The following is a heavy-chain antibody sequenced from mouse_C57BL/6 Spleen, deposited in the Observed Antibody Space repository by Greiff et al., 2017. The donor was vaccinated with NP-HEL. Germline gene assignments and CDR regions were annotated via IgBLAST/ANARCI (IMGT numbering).Heavy chain of an antibody. CDR3: ARSVYYDYDGWYFDV. V-gene: IGHV3-8*01. CDR1: GYSITSDY. Sequence: DVQLQESGPGLAKPSQTLSLTCSVTGYSITSDYWNWIRKFPGNKLEYMGYISYSGSTYYNPSLKSRISITRDTSKNQYYLQLNSVTTEDTATYYCARSVYYDYDGWYFDVWGTGTTVSVSS. J-gene: IGHJ1*03. CDR2: ISYSGST. D-gene: IGHD2-4*01.